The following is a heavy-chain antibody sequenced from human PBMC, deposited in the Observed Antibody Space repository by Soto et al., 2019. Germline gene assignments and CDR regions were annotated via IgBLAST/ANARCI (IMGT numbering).Heavy chain of an antibody. CDR1: GYSFTIYG. CDR2: ISTYDGNT. J-gene: IGHJ4*02. CDR3: ARDRGRSCIGGSCPFDY. V-gene: IGHV1-18*01. D-gene: IGHD2-15*01. Sequence: QVQLVQSGTEVKKPGASVRVSCKASGYSFTIYGITWVRQAPGQGLEWMGWISTYDGNTNYAQNLQGRVTMTTDTSTSTAYMELRSRRSDDTAVYYCARDRGRSCIGGSCPFDYWGQGTLVTVSS.